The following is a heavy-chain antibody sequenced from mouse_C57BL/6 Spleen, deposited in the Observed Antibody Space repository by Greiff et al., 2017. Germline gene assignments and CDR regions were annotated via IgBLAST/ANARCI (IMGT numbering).Heavy chain of an antibody. CDR1: GYTFTDYE. V-gene: IGHV1-15*01. CDR3: TRWGYGGDY. J-gene: IGHJ2*01. D-gene: IGHD2-2*01. Sequence: VKLMESGAELVRPGASVTLSCKASGYTFTDYEMHWVKQTPVHGLEWIGAIDPETGGTAYNQKFKGKAILTADKSSSTAYMELRSLTSEDSAVYYCTRWGYGGDYWGQGTTLTVSS. CDR2: IDPETGGT.